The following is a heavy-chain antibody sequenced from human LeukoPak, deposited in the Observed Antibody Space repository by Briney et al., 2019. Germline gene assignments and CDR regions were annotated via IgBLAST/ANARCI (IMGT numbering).Heavy chain of an antibody. CDR3: AKDSEARSISWYSHFDL. D-gene: IGHD6-13*01. J-gene: IGHJ2*01. CDR2: VTWSSRSK. Sequence: PGRSLRLSCEASGFTLEDYGIHWVRQVPGKGLEWVSGVTWSSRSKKYADSVRGRFSISRDDANNSLCLQMNNLRPEDTALYYCAKDSEARSISWYSHFDLWGRGTLVTVSS. CDR1: GFTLEDYG. V-gene: IGHV3-9*01.